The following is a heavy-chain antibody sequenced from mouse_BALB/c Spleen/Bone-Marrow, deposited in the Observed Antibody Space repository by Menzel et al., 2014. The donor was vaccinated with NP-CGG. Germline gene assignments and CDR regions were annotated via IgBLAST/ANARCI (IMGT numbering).Heavy chain of an antibody. CDR3: ATLTGTFDY. V-gene: IGHV14-3*02. CDR2: IDPANGYT. D-gene: IGHD4-1*01. J-gene: IGHJ2*02. CDR1: GFNIKDTY. Sequence: EAKLQESGAELVKPGASVKLSCTASGFNIKDTYMNWVKQRAEQGLEWIGRIDPANGYTEYDPKFQGKATIIADTSSNPAYLQLGSLTSEDTAVYYCATLTGTFDYWAQGTSRTGSS.